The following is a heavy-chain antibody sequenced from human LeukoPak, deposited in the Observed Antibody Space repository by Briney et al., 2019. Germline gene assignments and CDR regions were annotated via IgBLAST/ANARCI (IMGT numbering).Heavy chain of an antibody. J-gene: IGHJ4*02. CDR3: ARVNKHYDILTGYLDY. D-gene: IGHD3-9*01. V-gene: IGHV1-69*04. CDR2: IIPILGIA. Sequence: SVKVSCKASGGTFSSYAISWVRQAPGQGLEWMGRIIPILGIANYAQKFQGRVTITADKSTSTAYMELSSLRSEDTAVYYCARVNKHYDILTGYLDYWGQGTLVTVSS. CDR1: GGTFSSYA.